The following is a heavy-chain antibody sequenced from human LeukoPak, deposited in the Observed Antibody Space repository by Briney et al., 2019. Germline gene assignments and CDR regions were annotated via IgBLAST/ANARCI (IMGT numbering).Heavy chain of an antibody. D-gene: IGHD3-9*01. V-gene: IGHV4-39*01. CDR3: ARLSKGRYFDYIFDY. Sequence: ASETLSLTCTVSGGSVSSTEFYWGWIPQPPGKGLQWIGKIYYTESNYYNQSLNSRVTMSVDTSQNHFSLKMTSVTAADTSVYYCARLSKGRYFDYIFDYWGQGTLVTVSS. J-gene: IGHJ4*02. CDR1: GGSVSSTEFY. CDR2: IYYTESN.